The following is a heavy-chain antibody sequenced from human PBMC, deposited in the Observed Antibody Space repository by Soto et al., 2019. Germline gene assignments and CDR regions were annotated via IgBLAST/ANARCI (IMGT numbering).Heavy chain of an antibody. J-gene: IGHJ4*01. CDR1: GYTLTELS. CDR2: FDPEDGET. Sequence: ASVKFSCKFSGYTLTELSMHWVRQAPGKGLEWMGGFDPEDGETIYAQKFQGRVTMTEDTSTDTAYMELSSLRSEDTAVYYCATNYDILTGQGDYWGHGPLGTVSS. D-gene: IGHD3-9*01. CDR3: ATNYDILTGQGDY. V-gene: IGHV1-24*01.